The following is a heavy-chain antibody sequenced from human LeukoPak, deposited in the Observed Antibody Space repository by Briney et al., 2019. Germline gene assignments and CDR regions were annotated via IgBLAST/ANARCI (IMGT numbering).Heavy chain of an antibody. Sequence: SETLSLTCTVSGGSISSGGYYWSWIRQHPGKGLEWIGYIYYSGSTYYNPSLKSRVTISVDTSKNQFSLKLSSVTAADTAVYYCARSVTTVRGWFDPWGQGTLVTVSS. J-gene: IGHJ5*02. CDR2: IYYSGST. V-gene: IGHV4-31*03. D-gene: IGHD4-17*01. CDR1: GGSISSGGYY. CDR3: ARSVTTVRGWFDP.